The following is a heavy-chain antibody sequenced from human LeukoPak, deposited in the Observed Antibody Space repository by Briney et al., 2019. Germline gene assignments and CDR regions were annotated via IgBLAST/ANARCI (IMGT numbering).Heavy chain of an antibody. J-gene: IGHJ5*02. CDR1: GGSISSHY. CDR3: ARGGTTVTPGLLWFDP. CDR2: IYYSGST. Sequence: PSETLSLTCTVSGGSISSHYWSWIRQPPGKGLEWIGYIYYSGSTKYNPSLKSRVTISVDTSKNQFSLKLSSVTAADTAVYYCARGGTTVTPGLLWFDPWGQGTLVTVSS. V-gene: IGHV4-59*11. D-gene: IGHD4-17*01.